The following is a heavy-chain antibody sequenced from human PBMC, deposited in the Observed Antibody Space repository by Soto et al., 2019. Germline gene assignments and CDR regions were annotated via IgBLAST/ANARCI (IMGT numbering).Heavy chain of an antibody. CDR3: AREAAAGTLAY. Sequence: ASVKVSCKASGYTFTSYEMYWVRQAPGQGLEWMGIISPSDGSTTYAQKFQGRVTMTRDTSTSTVYMELRSLRSDDTAVYYCAREAAAGTLAYWGQGTLVTVSS. CDR1: GYTFTSYE. CDR2: ISPSDGST. V-gene: IGHV1-46*01. J-gene: IGHJ4*02. D-gene: IGHD6-13*01.